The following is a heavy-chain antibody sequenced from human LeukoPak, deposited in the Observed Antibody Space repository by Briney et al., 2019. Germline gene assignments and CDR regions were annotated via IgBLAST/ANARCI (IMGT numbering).Heavy chain of an antibody. Sequence: GGSLRLSCAASGFTFDDYAMHWVRQAPGKGLEWVSGISWNSGSIEYADSVKGRFTISRDNAKSSLYLQMNSLRAEDTAVYYCARQTGSGLFILPGGQGTLVTVSS. CDR2: ISWNSGSI. J-gene: IGHJ4*02. CDR1: GFTFDDYA. CDR3: ARQTGSGLFILP. V-gene: IGHV3-9*01. D-gene: IGHD3/OR15-3a*01.